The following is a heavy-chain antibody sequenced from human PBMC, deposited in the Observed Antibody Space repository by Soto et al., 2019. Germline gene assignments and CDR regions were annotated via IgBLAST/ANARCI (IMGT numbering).Heavy chain of an antibody. CDR1: GYTFTAYY. CDR3: ARGPSSSSPYYYYGMDV. J-gene: IGHJ6*02. CDR2: INPNGGGT. Sequence: ASVKVSCKASGYTFTAYYIHWVRQAPGQGLEWMGWINPNGGGTKYAQKFQGRVTMTRDTSISTAYMELSRLRSDDTAVYYCARGPSSSSPYYYYGMDVWGQGTTVTVSS. V-gene: IGHV1-2*02. D-gene: IGHD6-6*01.